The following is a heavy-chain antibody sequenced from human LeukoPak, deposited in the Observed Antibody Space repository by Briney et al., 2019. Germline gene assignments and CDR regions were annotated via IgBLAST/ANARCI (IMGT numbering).Heavy chain of an antibody. CDR2: VKSDGSNP. V-gene: IGHV3-74*01. CDR1: RFSFSNYW. CDR3: ARVTGATTHWFDP. Sequence: GGSLRLSCAASRFSFSNYWMHWVRQAPGKGLVWVSRVKSDGSNPSYADSVKGRFTISRDNAENMLYLQMNTLGAEDTAVYYCARVTGATTHWFDPWGQGTLVTVSS. J-gene: IGHJ5*02. D-gene: IGHD1-26*01.